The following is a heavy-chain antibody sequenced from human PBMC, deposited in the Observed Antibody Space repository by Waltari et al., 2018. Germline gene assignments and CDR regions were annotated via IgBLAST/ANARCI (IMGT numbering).Heavy chain of an antibody. CDR3: ARLDTDDGGNSSWYFDL. CDR2: IYPGDSDT. J-gene: IGHJ2*01. CDR1: GYSFTSYR. Sequence: EVQPVQSGAEAKKPGESLKIPCKGSGYSFTSYRIGWVPQLPGKGLEWMVIIYPGDSDTRYSPSFQGQVTISADKSISTAYLQWSSLKASDTAMYYCARLDTDDGGNSSWYFDLWGRGTLVTVSS. D-gene: IGHD2-21*02. V-gene: IGHV5-51*01.